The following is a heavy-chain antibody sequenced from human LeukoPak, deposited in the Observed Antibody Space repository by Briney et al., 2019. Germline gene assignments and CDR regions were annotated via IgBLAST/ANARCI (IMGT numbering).Heavy chain of an antibody. CDR2: ISSSSSYI. CDR1: GFTFSSYT. Sequence: GGSLRLSCAASGFTFSSYTMNWVRQAPGKGLEWVSFISSSSSYIYYADSLKGRFTISRDNAKNSLYLQMNGLRAEDTAVYYCARGNSGSYLFDYWGQGTLVTVSS. CDR3: ARGNSGSYLFDY. D-gene: IGHD1-26*01. V-gene: IGHV3-21*01. J-gene: IGHJ4*02.